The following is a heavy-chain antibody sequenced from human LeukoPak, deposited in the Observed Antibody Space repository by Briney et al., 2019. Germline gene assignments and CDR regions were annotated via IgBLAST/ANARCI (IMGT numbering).Heavy chain of an antibody. D-gene: IGHD3-16*02. CDR3: ARVMGASWFFYLDV. Sequence: ASETLSLTCTVSGYSISSGYYWGWIRQPPGKGLEWIGSIYHSGSTYYNPSLKSRVTISVDTSKNQLSLNVNSVTAADTAVYYCARVMGASWFFYLDVWGKGTTVTVSS. CDR1: GYSISSGYY. V-gene: IGHV4-38-2*02. CDR2: IYHSGST. J-gene: IGHJ6*04.